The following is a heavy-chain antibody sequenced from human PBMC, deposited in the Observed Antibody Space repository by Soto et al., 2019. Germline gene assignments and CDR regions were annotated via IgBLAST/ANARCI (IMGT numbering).Heavy chain of an antibody. CDR2: VYYSGST. CDR3: ARGRDTAMVPYYFDY. CDR1: GGSITSYY. J-gene: IGHJ4*02. V-gene: IGHV4-59*01. D-gene: IGHD5-18*01. Sequence: SETLSLTCTVSGGSITSYYWSWIRQPPGKGLEWIGYVYYSGSTNYNPSLKSRVTISVDTSKNQFSLKLSSVSAADTAVYYCARGRDTAMVPYYFDYWGQGTLVTVS.